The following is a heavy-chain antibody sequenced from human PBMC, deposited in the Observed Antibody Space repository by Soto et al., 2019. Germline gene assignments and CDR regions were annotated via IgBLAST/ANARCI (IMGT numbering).Heavy chain of an antibody. J-gene: IGHJ6*02. CDR1: GFTFSSYS. Sequence: PGGSLRLSCAASGFTFSSYSMNWVRQAPGKGLEWVSSISSSSTYIYYADSMKGRFTISRDNAKNSLYLQMNSLRAEDTAVYYCARDRHYDFWSGYYSPYGMDVWGQGTTVTVSS. D-gene: IGHD3-3*01. V-gene: IGHV3-21*01. CDR3: ARDRHYDFWSGYYSPYGMDV. CDR2: ISSSSTYI.